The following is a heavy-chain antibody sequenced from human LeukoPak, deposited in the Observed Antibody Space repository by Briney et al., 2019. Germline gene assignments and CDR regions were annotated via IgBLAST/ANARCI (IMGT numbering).Heavy chain of an antibody. CDR2: INWDGGST. V-gene: IGHV3-20*01. CDR1: GFTFDDYG. Sequence: GGSLRLSCAASGFTFDDYGMSWVRQAPGKGLEWVSGINWDGGSTGYADSVKGRFTISRDNAKNSLYLQMNSLRAEDTALYHCARWGEFQTVTTGYYYYGMDVWGQGTTVTVSS. CDR3: ARWGEFQTVTTGYYYYGMDV. D-gene: IGHD4-17*01. J-gene: IGHJ6*02.